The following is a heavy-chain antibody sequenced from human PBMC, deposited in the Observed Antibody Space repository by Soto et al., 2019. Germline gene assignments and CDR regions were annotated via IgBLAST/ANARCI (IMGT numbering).Heavy chain of an antibody. Sequence: QVQLVESGGGVVQPGRSLRLSCAASGFTFSSYAMHWVRQAPGKGLEWVAVISYDGSNKYYADSVKGRFTISRDNSKNTLYLQKNSLRAEDTAVYYCARDGLDDYVWGSYRYQDYWGQGTLVTVSS. J-gene: IGHJ4*02. CDR2: ISYDGSNK. CDR3: ARDGLDDYVWGSYRYQDY. V-gene: IGHV3-30-3*01. D-gene: IGHD3-16*02. CDR1: GFTFSSYA.